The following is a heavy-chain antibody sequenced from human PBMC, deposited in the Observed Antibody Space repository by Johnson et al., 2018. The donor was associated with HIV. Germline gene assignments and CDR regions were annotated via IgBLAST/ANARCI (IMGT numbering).Heavy chain of an antibody. Sequence: VQLVESGGGLVQPGGSLRLSCAASGFTFSSHWMHWVRQAPGKGLVWVSRINSDGSSTSYADSVKGRFIISRDKAKNTLYLQMNILRGEDTAVYYCAREGYDIYDSCDIWGQGTMVTVSS. CDR1: GFTFSSHW. J-gene: IGHJ3*02. CDR3: AREGYDIYDSCDI. D-gene: IGHD3-22*01. V-gene: IGHV3-74*01. CDR2: INSDGSST.